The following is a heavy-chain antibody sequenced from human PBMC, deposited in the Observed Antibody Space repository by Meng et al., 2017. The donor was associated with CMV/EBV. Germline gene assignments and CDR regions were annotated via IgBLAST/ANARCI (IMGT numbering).Heavy chain of an antibody. J-gene: IGHJ5*02. V-gene: IGHV2-5*02. Sequence: PLKESGPTLVKPTQTLTLNCTLYGYSLRTSGVGVGWIRQPPGKALEWLALIYCDDDKRYSPSLKSRLTITKDTSKNQVVLTMTNMDPVDTATYYCAHRGRIAAAGTDWFDPWGQGTLVTVSS. CDR3: AHRGRIAAAGTDWFDP. CDR2: IYCDDDK. CDR1: GYSLRTSGVG. D-gene: IGHD6-13*01.